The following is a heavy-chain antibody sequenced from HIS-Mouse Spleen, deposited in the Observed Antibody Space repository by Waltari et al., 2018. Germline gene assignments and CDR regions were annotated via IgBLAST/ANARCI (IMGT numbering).Heavy chain of an antibody. V-gene: IGHV4-34*01. CDR1: GGSFSGYY. J-gene: IGHJ4*02. CDR3: ARGLVLQLVLDY. CDR2: INHSGSP. Sequence: QVQLQQWGAGLLKPSETLSLTCAVYGGSFSGYYWSWIRQPPGKGLEWIGEINHSGSPNDNPSLKSRVTISVDTSKNQFSLKLSSVTAADTAVYYCARGLVLQLVLDYWGQGTLVTVSS. D-gene: IGHD6-13*01.